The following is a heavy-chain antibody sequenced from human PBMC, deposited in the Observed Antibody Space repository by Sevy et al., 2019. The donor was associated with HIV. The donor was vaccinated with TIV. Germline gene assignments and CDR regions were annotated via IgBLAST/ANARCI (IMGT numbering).Heavy chain of an antibody. J-gene: IGHJ6*02. D-gene: IGHD4-17*01. V-gene: IGHV3-30-3*01. CDR2: ISYDGNDI. CDR1: GFAFSNYYA. CDR3: ARPRANYVDNYFFYAMDV. Sequence: GGSLRLSCAASGFAFSNYYAMYWVRQAPGKGLKWVALISYDGNDIYYADSVKGRFTISRDNFKNTLYLQMNSLTAEDTAVYYCARPRANYVDNYFFYAMDVWGQGTTVTVSS.